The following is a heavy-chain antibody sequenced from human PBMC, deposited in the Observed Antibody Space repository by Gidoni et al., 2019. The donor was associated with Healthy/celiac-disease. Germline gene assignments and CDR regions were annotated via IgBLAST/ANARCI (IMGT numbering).Heavy chain of an antibody. J-gene: IGHJ3*02. CDR1: GGTFSSYA. D-gene: IGHD3-22*01. CDR2: IIPIFGTA. CDR3: ARSLRSSYYDSKVAFDI. V-gene: IGHV1-69*01. Sequence: QVQLVQSGAEVKKPGSSVKVYCKASGGTFSSYAISWVRQAPGQGLEWMGGIIPIFGTANYAQKFQGRVTITADESTSTAYMELSSLRSEDTAVYYCARSLRSSYYDSKVAFDIWGQGTMVTVSS.